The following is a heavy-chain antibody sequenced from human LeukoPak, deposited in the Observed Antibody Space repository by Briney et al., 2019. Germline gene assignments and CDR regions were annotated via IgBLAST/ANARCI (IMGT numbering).Heavy chain of an antibody. Sequence: PSETLSLTCAVYGGSFSGYYWSWIRQPPGKGLEWIGEINHSGSTNYNPSLKSRVTISVDTSKNQFSLKLSSVTAADTAVYYCARGLADDYSPYYYYYGMDVWGQGTTVTVSS. J-gene: IGHJ6*02. D-gene: IGHD4-11*01. CDR2: INHSGST. V-gene: IGHV4-34*01. CDR3: ARGLADDYSPYYYYYGMDV. CDR1: GGSFSGYY.